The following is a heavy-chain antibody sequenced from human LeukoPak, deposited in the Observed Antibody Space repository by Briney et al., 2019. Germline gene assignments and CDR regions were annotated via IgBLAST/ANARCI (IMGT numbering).Heavy chain of an antibody. V-gene: IGHV3-74*01. CDR1: GFTFRSYW. CDR3: TREVSGSLYFDY. D-gene: IGHD1-26*01. Sequence: GGSLRLSCAASGFTFRSYWMHWVRQAPGKGLVWVSRINIDGSSGSYADSVEGRFTISRDNAKNTVYLQMDSLRAEDTAVYYCTREVSGSLYFDYWGQGTLVTVSS. J-gene: IGHJ4*02. CDR2: INIDGSSG.